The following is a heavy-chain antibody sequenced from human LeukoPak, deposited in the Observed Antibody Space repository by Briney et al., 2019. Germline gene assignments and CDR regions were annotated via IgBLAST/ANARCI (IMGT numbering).Heavy chain of an antibody. V-gene: IGHV4-59*08. Sequence: SETLSLTCTVSGGSISSYFWSWIRQPPGKALEWIGYIYYSGSTNYNPSLKSRVTISVDTSKNQFSLKLSSVTAADTAVYYCAKTVAGYWYFDLWGRGTLVTVSS. CDR1: GGSISSYF. D-gene: IGHD6-19*01. CDR2: IYYSGST. J-gene: IGHJ2*01. CDR3: AKTVAGYWYFDL.